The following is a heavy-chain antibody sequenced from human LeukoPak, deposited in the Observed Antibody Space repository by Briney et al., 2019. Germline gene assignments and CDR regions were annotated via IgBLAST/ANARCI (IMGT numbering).Heavy chain of an antibody. CDR1: GHPFTTWE. CDR3: ARGYCSGGSCTWGLFDS. Sequence: ASVKVSCKTSGHPFTTWEINWVRQAAGQGLEWMGWVHPNSGNTAYAQKFQGRVTTTRDTSISTAYMELSGLRFDDTALYYCARGYCSGGSCTWGLFDSWGQGTLVTVSS. CDR2: VHPNSGNT. J-gene: IGHJ4*02. V-gene: IGHV1-8*01. D-gene: IGHD2-15*01.